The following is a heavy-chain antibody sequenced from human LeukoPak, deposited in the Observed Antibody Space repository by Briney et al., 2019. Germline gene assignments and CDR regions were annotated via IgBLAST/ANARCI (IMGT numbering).Heavy chain of an antibody. CDR2: IISDGSTS. CDR1: GFTFSSYW. CDR3: AREDVDIAVAASGPFDI. V-gene: IGHV3-74*01. J-gene: IGHJ3*02. D-gene: IGHD6-19*01. Sequence: GGSLRLSCAASGFTFSSYWMHWVRHAPGKGLVWVSRIISDGSTSTYADSVKGRFTISRDNAKNTLYLQMNSLRAEDTAVYYCAREDVDIAVAASGPFDIWGQGTMVSVSS.